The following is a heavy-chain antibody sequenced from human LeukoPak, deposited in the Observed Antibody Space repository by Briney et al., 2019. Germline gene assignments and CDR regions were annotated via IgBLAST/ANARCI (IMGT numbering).Heavy chain of an antibody. Sequence: SETLSLTCAVYGGSFSGYYWSWIRQPPGKGLEWIGEINHSGSTNYNPSLKSRVTISVDTSKNQFSLKLSSVTAADTAVYYCARVGKQWLETPALDYWGQGTLVTVSS. CDR1: GGSFSGYY. CDR3: ARVGKQWLETPALDY. CDR2: INHSGST. V-gene: IGHV4-34*01. J-gene: IGHJ4*02. D-gene: IGHD6-19*01.